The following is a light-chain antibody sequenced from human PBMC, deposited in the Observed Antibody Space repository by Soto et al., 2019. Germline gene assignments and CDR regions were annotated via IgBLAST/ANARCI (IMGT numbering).Light chain of an antibody. CDR2: VAS. CDR1: QNINRY. V-gene: IGKV1-39*01. Sequence: DNQMTQSPSSLSASVGDRVTITCRASQNINRYLNWYQQKPGKAPKVLILVASSLESGVPSRFRGSGSGTDFTLTISSLQPEDFATYYCQQSYSARLTFGGGTKVDI. CDR3: QQSYSARLT. J-gene: IGKJ4*01.